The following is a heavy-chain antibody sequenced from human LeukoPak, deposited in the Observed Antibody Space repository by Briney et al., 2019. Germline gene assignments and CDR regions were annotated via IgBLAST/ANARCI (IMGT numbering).Heavy chain of an antibody. CDR2: ISGSGGST. J-gene: IGHJ4*02. V-gene: IGHV3-23*01. D-gene: IGHD6-19*01. Sequence: GGSLRLSCAASGFTFSNFAMSWVRQAPGKGLEWVSSISGSGGSTYYADSVKGRFTVSRDNTKNSLYLQMKSLRAEDTAVYYCARVASGWYMVDYWGQGTLVTVSS. CDR3: ARVASGWYMVDY. CDR1: GFTFSNFA.